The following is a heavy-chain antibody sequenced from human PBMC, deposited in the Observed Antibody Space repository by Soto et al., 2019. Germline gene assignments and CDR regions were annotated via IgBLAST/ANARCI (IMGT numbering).Heavy chain of an antibody. CDR3: ASSPHKASRPDY. V-gene: IGHV3-7*03. D-gene: IGHD2-2*01. CDR2: IKYDGSEK. Sequence: GSLRLSCAASGFTFSSYWMSWVRQAPGRGLEWMANIKYDGSEKYYVDSVKGRLTISRDNAKNSLYLQMNSLRAEDTAVYYCASSPHKASRPDYWGQGTLVTVSS. J-gene: IGHJ4*02. CDR1: GFTFSSYW.